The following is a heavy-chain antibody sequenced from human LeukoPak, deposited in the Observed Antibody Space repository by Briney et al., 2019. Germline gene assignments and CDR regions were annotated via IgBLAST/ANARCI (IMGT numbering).Heavy chain of an antibody. CDR1: GFTFSSYS. D-gene: IGHD3/OR15-3a*01. CDR2: ISSSSSYI. J-gene: IGHJ4*02. V-gene: IGHV3-21*01. CDR3: ARDGLDRGRFDY. Sequence: GSLRLSCAASGFTFSSYSMNWVRQAPGKGLEWVSSISSSSSYIYYADSVKGRFTISRDNAKNSLYLQMNSLRAEDTAVYCCARDGLDRGRFDYWGQGTLVTVSS.